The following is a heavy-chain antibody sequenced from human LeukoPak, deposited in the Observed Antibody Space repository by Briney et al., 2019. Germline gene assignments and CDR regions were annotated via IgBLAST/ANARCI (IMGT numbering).Heavy chain of an antibody. Sequence: SETLSLTCAVYGGSFSDYYWTWIRQPPGKGLEWIGEINHSGSTNYNPSLKSRVTISVDTSKNQFSLKLSSVTAADTAVYYCARVADTAMVRRDYWGQGTLVTVSS. D-gene: IGHD5-18*01. V-gene: IGHV4-34*01. CDR1: GGSFSDYY. CDR3: ARVADTAMVRRDY. CDR2: INHSGST. J-gene: IGHJ4*02.